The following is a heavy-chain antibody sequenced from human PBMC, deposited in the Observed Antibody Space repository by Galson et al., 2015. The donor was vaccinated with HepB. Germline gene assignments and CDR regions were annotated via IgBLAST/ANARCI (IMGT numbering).Heavy chain of an antibody. Sequence: SVKVSCKASGYTFTGYYMHWVRQAPGQGLEWMGWINPNSGGTNYAQKFQGRVTMTRDTSISTAYMELSRLRSDDTAVYYCARDPTYYYDSSGYRDAFDIWGQGTMVTVSS. D-gene: IGHD3-22*01. J-gene: IGHJ3*02. CDR2: INPNSGGT. V-gene: IGHV1-2*02. CDR3: ARDPTYYYDSSGYRDAFDI. CDR1: GYTFTGYY.